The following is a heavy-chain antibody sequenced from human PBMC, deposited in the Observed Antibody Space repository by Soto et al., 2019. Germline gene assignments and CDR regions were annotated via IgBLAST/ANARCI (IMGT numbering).Heavy chain of an antibody. V-gene: IGHV6-1*01. CDR3: AREFPKYVSSDSYLDY. D-gene: IGHD6-19*01. Sequence: SQTLSLTCAISGDSVSDNSAAWNWIRQSPSRGLEWLGRTYYRSKWYNDYAVSVKSRITVTPDTSKNQFSLHLNSVTPEDTAVYYCAREFPKYVSSDSYLDYWGQGALVTGSS. CDR2: TYYRSKWYN. CDR1: GDSVSDNSAA. J-gene: IGHJ4*02.